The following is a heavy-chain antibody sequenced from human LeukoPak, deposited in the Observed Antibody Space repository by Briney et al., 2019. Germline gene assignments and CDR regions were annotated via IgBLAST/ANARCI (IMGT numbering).Heavy chain of an antibody. CDR1: GYTFTDYY. J-gene: IGHJ6*02. CDR3: AKNVLPGSGSYYYGLDV. Sequence: ASVKVSCKASGYTFTDYYMHWVRQAPGQGLQWMGWINPNSGGTNYAQKSQGRVTMTRDTSISIAYMELNRLRSDDTAVYYCAKNVLPGSGSYYYGLDVWGQGTTVTVSS. V-gene: IGHV1-2*02. CDR2: INPNSGGT. D-gene: IGHD3-10*01.